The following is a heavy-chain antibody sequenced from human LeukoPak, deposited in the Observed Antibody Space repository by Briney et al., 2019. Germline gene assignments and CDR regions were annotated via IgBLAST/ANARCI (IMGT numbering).Heavy chain of an antibody. CDR3: ARHGPYGGYERDY. CDR1: GYSFTSYW. Sequence: GESLKISCKGSGYSFTSYWIGWVRQMPGKGLEWMGIIYPGDSDTRYSPSSQGQVTISVDKSISTAYLQWSSPKASDTAMYYCARHGPYGGYERDYWGQGTLVTVSS. D-gene: IGHD5-12*01. V-gene: IGHV5-51*01. J-gene: IGHJ4*02. CDR2: IYPGDSDT.